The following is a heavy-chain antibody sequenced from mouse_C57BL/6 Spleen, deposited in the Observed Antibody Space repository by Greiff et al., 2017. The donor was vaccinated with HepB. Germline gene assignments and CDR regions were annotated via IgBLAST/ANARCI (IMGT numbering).Heavy chain of an antibody. CDR1: GFSLTSYG. Sequence: QVQLKESGPGLVAPSQCLSITCTVSGFSLTSYGVHWVRQPPGKGLEWLVVIWSDGSTTYNSAPKSRLSISKDNTNGQVFLKMNSLQTDDTAMYYCARHARPAYFDYWGQGTTLTVSS. V-gene: IGHV2-6-1*01. CDR3: ARHARPAYFDY. J-gene: IGHJ2*01. CDR2: IWSDGST.